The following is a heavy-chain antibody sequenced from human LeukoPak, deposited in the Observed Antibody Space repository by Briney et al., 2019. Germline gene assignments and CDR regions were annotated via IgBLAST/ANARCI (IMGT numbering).Heavy chain of an antibody. CDR3: ARHTTDQWLVLDY. CDR2: IYYSGST. Sequence: SETLSLTCTVSGGSISSGGYYWSWIRQHPGKGLEWIGYIYYSGSTYYNPSLKSRVTISVDTSKNQFSLKLSSVTAADTAVYYCARHTTDQWLVLDYWGQGTLVTVSS. D-gene: IGHD6-19*01. CDR1: GGSISSGGYY. J-gene: IGHJ4*02. V-gene: IGHV4-31*03.